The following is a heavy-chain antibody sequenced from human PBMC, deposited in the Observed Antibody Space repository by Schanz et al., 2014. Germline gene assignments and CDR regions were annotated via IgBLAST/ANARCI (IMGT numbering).Heavy chain of an antibody. V-gene: IGHV3-11*05. J-gene: IGHJ4*02. D-gene: IGHD6-19*01. CDR3: AASSGWHPSTDY. Sequence: QVQVVQSGGGLVKPGGSLRLSCAASGFVFGDYYMTWIRQAPGKGLEWLLYISDSGTYTNYADSVKGRFTISRDNAKSSLYLQMNSLRVEDTAVYYCAASSGWHPSTDYWGQGTLVTVSS. CDR1: GFVFGDYY. CDR2: ISDSGTYT.